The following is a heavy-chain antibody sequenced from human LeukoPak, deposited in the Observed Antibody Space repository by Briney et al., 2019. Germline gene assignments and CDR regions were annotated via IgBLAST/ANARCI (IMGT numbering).Heavy chain of an antibody. V-gene: IGHV4-4*07. D-gene: IGHD6-19*01. Sequence: SETLSLTCTVSGTSINDYYWTWIRQPAGKGLEWIGRIYTSGSTNYNPSLKSRVTMSLDTSKNQFSLKLSSVTAADTAVYYCARAETNPRDTSGWYGNYFDYWGQGTLVTVSS. CDR3: ARAETNPRDTSGWYGNYFDY. J-gene: IGHJ4*02. CDR2: IYTSGST. CDR1: GTSINDYY.